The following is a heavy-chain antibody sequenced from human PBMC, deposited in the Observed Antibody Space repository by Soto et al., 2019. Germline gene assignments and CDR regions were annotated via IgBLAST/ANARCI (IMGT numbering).Heavy chain of an antibody. D-gene: IGHD3-10*01. CDR2: IIPIFGTA. CDR3: ATDDYYGSGSQYYYYGMDV. J-gene: IGHJ6*02. V-gene: IGHV1-69*13. CDR1: GGTFSSYA. Sequence: ASVKVSCKASGGTFSSYAISWVRQAPGQGLEWMGGIIPIFGTANYAQKFQGRVTITADESTSTAYMELSSLRSEDTAVYYCATDDYYGSGSQYYYYGMDVWGQGTTVTVSS.